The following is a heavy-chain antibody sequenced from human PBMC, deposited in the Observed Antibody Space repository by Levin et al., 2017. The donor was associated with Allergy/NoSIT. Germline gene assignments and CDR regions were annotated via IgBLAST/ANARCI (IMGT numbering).Heavy chain of an antibody. CDR3: LLGTPGDESTDH. CDR1: GFPLSIGW. V-gene: IGHV3-15*01. D-gene: IGHD1-14*01. Sequence: LSLTCVASGFPLSIGWITWIRQAPGKGLEWVGLIKRMVDGGTTDYAAPVKGRFTISRDDSKNTVYLQMHSLKTDDTSVYYFLLGTPGDESTDHWGQGTMVTVS. J-gene: IGHJ3*01. CDR2: IKRMVDGGTT.